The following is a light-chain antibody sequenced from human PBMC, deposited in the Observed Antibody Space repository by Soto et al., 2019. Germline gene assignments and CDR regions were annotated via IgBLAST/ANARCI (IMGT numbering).Light chain of an antibody. CDR3: QQYNDWPGGT. J-gene: IGKJ2*01. Sequence: EIVMTQSPATLSVSPGGRATLSCRASQSVSRNLAWYQQKPGQSPRLLIYGASTRATGVPARFGGSGSGTEFTLTISSLQSEDSALYYCQQYNDWPGGTFGQGTKLDIK. CDR1: QSVSRN. V-gene: IGKV3-15*01. CDR2: GAS.